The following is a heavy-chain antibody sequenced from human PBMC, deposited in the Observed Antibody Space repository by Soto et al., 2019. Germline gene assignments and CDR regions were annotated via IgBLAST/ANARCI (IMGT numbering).Heavy chain of an antibody. Sequence: PSETLSLTCTVSGGSISTYYWSWIRQPPGKGLEWIGYIYYSGSTNYNPSLKSRVTISVDTSKNQFSLKLSSVTAADTAVYYCGGSGRLEYFQHWGQGTLVTVSS. CDR2: IYYSGST. CDR3: GGSGRLEYFQH. CDR1: GGSISTYY. D-gene: IGHD1-26*01. J-gene: IGHJ1*01. V-gene: IGHV4-59*01.